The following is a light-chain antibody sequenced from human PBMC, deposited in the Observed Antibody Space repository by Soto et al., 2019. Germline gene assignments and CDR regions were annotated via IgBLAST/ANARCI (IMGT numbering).Light chain of an antibody. CDR3: SSYTSSSTLVV. CDR2: DVS. Sequence: QSALTQPASVSGSPGQSITISCTGTSSDVGGYNYVSWYQQHPGKAPKLMIYDVSNRPAGVSNRFSGSKSGNTASLAISALQAEYDADYYCSSYTSSSTLVVFGGVTTLTVL. V-gene: IGLV2-14*01. CDR1: SSDVGGYNY. J-gene: IGLJ2*01.